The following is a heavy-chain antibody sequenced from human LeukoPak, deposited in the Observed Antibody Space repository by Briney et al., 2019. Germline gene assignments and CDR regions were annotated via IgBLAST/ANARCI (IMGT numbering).Heavy chain of an antibody. V-gene: IGHV3-64D*09. CDR3: VKDLSGSYTFDY. D-gene: IGHD1-26*01. CDR2: INDNGGTT. CDR1: GFTLSNYA. Sequence: GGSLRLSCSASGFTLSNYAMHWVRQAPGKGLEYVSGINDNGGTTHYADSVKGRFTISRDDSKNTLYLQMSGLRTDDTAMYHCVKDLSGSYTFDYWGQGTLVTVS. J-gene: IGHJ4*02.